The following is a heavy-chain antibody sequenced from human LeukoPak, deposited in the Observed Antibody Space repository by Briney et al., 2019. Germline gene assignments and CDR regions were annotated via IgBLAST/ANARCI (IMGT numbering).Heavy chain of an antibody. CDR2: ISDSGGNT. D-gene: IGHD6-19*01. V-gene: IGHV3-23*01. CDR3: AGAVTGYYYGMDA. CDR1: GFTFRTYA. Sequence: GGSLRLSCAASGFTFRTYAMSWVRQAPGKALEWVSGISDSGGNTYYAGSVRGRFTISSDNSRNTVYLQMYSLGAEDTAVYYCAGAVTGYYYGMDAWGQGTTVTVSS. J-gene: IGHJ6*02.